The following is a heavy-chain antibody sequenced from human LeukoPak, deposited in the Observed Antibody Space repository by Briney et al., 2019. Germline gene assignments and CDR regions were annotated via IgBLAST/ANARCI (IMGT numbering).Heavy chain of an antibody. CDR1: GGSISSSNDY. Sequence: PSETLSLTCTVSGGSISSSNDYWGWVRQPPGKGLEWIGTIYHIGGTHYNPSLKSRATMPVDTSKNQFSLKLSSVTAADTAVYYCARQAEAMDVWGQGTTVTVSS. D-gene: IGHD6-19*01. CDR3: ARQAEAMDV. V-gene: IGHV4-39*01. J-gene: IGHJ6*02. CDR2: IYHIGGT.